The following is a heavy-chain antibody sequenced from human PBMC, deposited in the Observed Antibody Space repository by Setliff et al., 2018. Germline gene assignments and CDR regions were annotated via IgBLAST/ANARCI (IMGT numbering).Heavy chain of an antibody. CDR3: ARGNYYGSGSYLDY. CDR1: GFTFSRYS. CDR2: ISSSSSYI. Sequence: PSETLSLSCAASGFTFSRYSMNWVRQAPGKGLEWVSSISSSSSYIYYADSVKGRFTISRDNAKNSLYLQMNSLRAEDTAVYYCARGNYYGSGSYLDYWGQGTLVTVSS. V-gene: IGHV3-21*01. J-gene: IGHJ4*02. D-gene: IGHD3-10*01.